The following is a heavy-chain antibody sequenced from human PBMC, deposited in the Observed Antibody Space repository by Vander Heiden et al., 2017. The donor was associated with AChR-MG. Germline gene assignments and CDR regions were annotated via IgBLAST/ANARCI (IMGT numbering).Heavy chain of an antibody. V-gene: IGHV3-21*01. CDR3: VRASDSKYYDFWSGYYTYYFDY. J-gene: IGHJ4*02. CDR1: GFTFSSYS. D-gene: IGHD3-3*01. Sequence: EVPLVESGGGLVQPGGSLSLSCAASGFTFSSYSMNRVRQAQGKGLEWVSYSSSSSSYIYYADSVKCRFTIPRDNAKNSLYLQMNSLRAEDTAVYYCVRASDSKYYDFWSGYYTYYFDYWGQGTLVTVSS. CDR2: SSSSSSYI.